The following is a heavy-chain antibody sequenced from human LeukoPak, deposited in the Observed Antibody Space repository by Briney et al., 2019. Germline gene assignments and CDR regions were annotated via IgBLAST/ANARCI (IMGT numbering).Heavy chain of an antibody. Sequence: GGSLRLSCATSGFTFSTYALSWVRQAPGKGLEWVSLISGSGSGTHYADSVKGRFTISRDNSKNMLYLHMNTLRADDTAVYYCARSGTEDGYNIYFDHWGQGTLVTVSS. CDR2: ISGSGSGT. D-gene: IGHD5-24*01. CDR1: GFTFSTYA. V-gene: IGHV3-23*01. CDR3: ARSGTEDGYNIYFDH. J-gene: IGHJ4*02.